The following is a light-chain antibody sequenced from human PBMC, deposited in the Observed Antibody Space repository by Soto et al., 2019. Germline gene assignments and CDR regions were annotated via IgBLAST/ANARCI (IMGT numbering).Light chain of an antibody. V-gene: IGKV1-5*03. CDR1: QRLTNA. CDR2: KAS. J-gene: IGKJ1*01. Sequence: DIQMTQSPSTLSASVGDRVIITCRASQRLTNALVWYQQKPGTAPKLLIYKASSLASGVPLRFSGSGSGTEFTLTISSLQPEDFATYYCQQHISYPRTFGQGTKVEIK. CDR3: QQHISYPRT.